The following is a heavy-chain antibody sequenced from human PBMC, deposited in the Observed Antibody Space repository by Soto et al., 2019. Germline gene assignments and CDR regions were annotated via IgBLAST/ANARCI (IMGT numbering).Heavy chain of an antibody. CDR3: ARQLARYTVVVVAAPPYDC. J-gene: IGHJ4*02. CDR2: ISPSGGHI. CDR1: GFTFSNNA. V-gene: IGHV3-23*01. Sequence: EVQLLESGGGMVPPGGSLRLSCAVSGFTFSNNAMSGVRQAPGQGLEWVSAISPSGGHIYYADSVKGRFTISRDNSKNTLYLQMHSLRAEDTAVYYCARQLARYTVVVVAAPPYDCWGQGTLVTVSS. D-gene: IGHD2-15*01.